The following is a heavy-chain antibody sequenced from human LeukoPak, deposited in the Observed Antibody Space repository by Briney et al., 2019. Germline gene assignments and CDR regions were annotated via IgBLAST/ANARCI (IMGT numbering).Heavy chain of an antibody. CDR3: AREGGPYRPLDY. CDR2: VHLSGRT. Sequence: SETLSLTCGVSGSSIGSTNWWTWVRQPPGEGLEWIGEVHLSGRTNYNPSLESRVTMSVDMSENHISLKLTSVTAADTAVYYCAREGGPYRPLDYSGQGTLVTVSS. V-gene: IGHV4-4*02. CDR1: GSSIGSTNW. J-gene: IGHJ4*02.